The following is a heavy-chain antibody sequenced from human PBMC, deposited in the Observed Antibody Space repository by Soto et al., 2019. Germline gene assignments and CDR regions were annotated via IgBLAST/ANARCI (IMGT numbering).Heavy chain of an antibody. Sequence: QVQLVESGGGVVQPGRSLRLSCAASGFTFSSYNMHWVRQAPGKGLEWVAVISFDGNSKYYADSVKGRFTISRDNSKNPLYLQMNSLRFEDSAMYYCAKVHIGISFDRWGQGTLVTVSS. J-gene: IGHJ4*02. CDR2: ISFDGNSK. V-gene: IGHV3-30*18. D-gene: IGHD5-12*01. CDR1: GFTFSSYN. CDR3: AKVHIGISFDR.